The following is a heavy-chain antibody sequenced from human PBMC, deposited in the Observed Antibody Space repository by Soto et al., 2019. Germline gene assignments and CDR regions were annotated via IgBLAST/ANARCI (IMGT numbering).Heavy chain of an antibody. Sequence: GGSLRLSCAASGFTFITYSMNWVRQAPGKGLEWVSYISSSSSTKYYADSVQGRFTTSRDQAKNSLYLQMSSLRDEDTAVYYCARESADCSGTSCYHFLHYWGQGTLVTVSS. D-gene: IGHD2-2*01. CDR2: ISSSSSTK. J-gene: IGHJ4*02. V-gene: IGHV3-48*02. CDR3: ARESADCSGTSCYHFLHY. CDR1: GFTFITYS.